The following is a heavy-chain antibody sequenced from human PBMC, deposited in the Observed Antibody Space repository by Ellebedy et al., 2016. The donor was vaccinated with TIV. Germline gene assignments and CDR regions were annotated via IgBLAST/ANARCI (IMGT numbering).Heavy chain of an antibody. Sequence: GGSLRLSXAASGFTFSNYWMYWVRQAPGKGLVWVARINADGSSVAYADSVKGRFTISRDNAKNSVYLQMNSLRAEDTAVYFCAKRGDLWGQGTLVTVSS. CDR2: INADGSSV. CDR3: AKRGDL. D-gene: IGHD3-3*01. V-gene: IGHV3-74*01. CDR1: GFTFSNYW. J-gene: IGHJ4*02.